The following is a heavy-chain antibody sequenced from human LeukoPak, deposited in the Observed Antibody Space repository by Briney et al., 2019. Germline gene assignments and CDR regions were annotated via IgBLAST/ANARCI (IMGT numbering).Heavy chain of an antibody. J-gene: IGHJ4*02. Sequence: GGPLRLSCAASGFTFSSYSMNWVRQAPGKGLEWVSSISSSSSYIYYADSVKGRFTISRDNAKNSLYLQMNSLRAEDTAVYYCARDRVAVTAMALGYWGQGTLVTVSS. D-gene: IGHD2-21*02. V-gene: IGHV3-21*01. CDR2: ISSSSSYI. CDR3: ARDRVAVTAMALGY. CDR1: GFTFSSYS.